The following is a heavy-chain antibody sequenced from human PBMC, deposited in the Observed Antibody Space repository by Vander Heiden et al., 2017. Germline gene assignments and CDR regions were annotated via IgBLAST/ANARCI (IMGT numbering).Heavy chain of an antibody. D-gene: IGHD2-2*01. CDR3: ARHVPIVVVPAAKSPPPLDYFDY. V-gene: IGHV4-39*01. J-gene: IGHJ4*02. Sequence: QLQLQESGPGLVKPSETLSLTCTVSGGSISSSSYYWGWIRQPPGKGLEWIGSIYYSGSTYYNPSLKSRVTISVDTSKNQFSLKLSSVTAADTAVYYCARHVPIVVVPAAKSPPPLDYFDYWGQGTLVTVSS. CDR2: IYYSGST. CDR1: GGSISSSSYY.